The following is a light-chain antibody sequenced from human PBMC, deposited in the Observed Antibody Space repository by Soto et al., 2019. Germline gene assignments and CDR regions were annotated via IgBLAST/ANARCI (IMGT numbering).Light chain of an antibody. J-gene: IGKJ2*01. Sequence: EIVMTQSPATLSVSPGERATLSCRASQRVSTNLAWYQQKPGQAPRLLIYGASTRATGIPGRFSGSWAETEFTLTISNLKSEDFAVYYCQQYSDWPPTYTFGQGTKLEIK. CDR3: QQYSDWPPTYT. V-gene: IGKV3-15*01. CDR1: QRVSTN. CDR2: GAS.